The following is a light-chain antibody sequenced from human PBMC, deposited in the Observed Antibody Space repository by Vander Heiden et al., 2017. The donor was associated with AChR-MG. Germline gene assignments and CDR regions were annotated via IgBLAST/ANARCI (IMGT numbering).Light chain of an antibody. CDR2: EVN. CDR3: CSYAESTNVL. V-gene: IGLV2-23*01. J-gene: IGLJ2*01. Sequence: QPPGKAHQLLIFEVNKRPSGISDRFSGSKSGNTASLTISGRQADDEADYYCCSYAESTNVLFGGGTKVTVL.